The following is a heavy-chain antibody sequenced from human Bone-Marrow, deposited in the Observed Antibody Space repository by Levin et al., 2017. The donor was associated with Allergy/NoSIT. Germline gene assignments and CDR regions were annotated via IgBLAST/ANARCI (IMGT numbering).Heavy chain of an antibody. D-gene: IGHD6-19*01. CDR3: ARPGYSSGEFDY. Sequence: LSLPCAASGLTFRDHYMDWVRQAPGKGLEWVARIGNKASSYTTQYAASVKGRFTISRDDSKNSLYLQMNSLKTEDTAVYYCARPGYSSGEFDYWGQGALVTVSS. CDR1: GLTFRDHY. V-gene: IGHV3-72*01. J-gene: IGHJ4*02. CDR2: IGNKASSYTT.